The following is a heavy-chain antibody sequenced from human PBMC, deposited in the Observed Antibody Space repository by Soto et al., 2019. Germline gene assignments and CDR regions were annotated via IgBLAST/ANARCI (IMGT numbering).Heavy chain of an antibody. CDR1: GFTFSSYA. Sequence: HPGGPLRLSCAASGFTFSSYAMGWVRQGPGKGLEWVAVVSIGGSTHYADSVRGRFTISRDNSKNTLSLQMNSLTAEDTAVYFCAKRRGAGGHFDYWGQGALVTVSS. J-gene: IGHJ4*02. CDR2: VSIGGST. CDR3: AKRRGAGGHFDY. V-gene: IGHV3-23*01. D-gene: IGHD2-15*01.